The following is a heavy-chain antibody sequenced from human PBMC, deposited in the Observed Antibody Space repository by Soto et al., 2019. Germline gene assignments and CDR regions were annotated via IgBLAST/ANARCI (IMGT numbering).Heavy chain of an antibody. CDR2: IYHSGST. D-gene: IGHD3-9*01. CDR3: ASVYYVFLSGYYPPHYYYYVMDF. V-gene: IGHV4-4*02. Sequence: SETLSLTCAVSGGSISSSNWWSWVRQPPGKGLEWIGEIYHSGSTNYNPSLKSRVTISVDTSKNQFSLKLSSVTAADTAVYYCASVYYVFLSGYYPPHYYYYVMDFWGQGTTVTVSS. CDR1: GGSISSSNW. J-gene: IGHJ6*02.